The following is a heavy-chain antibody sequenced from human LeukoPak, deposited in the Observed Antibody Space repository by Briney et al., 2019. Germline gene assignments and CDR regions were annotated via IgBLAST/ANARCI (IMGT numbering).Heavy chain of an antibody. V-gene: IGHV3-48*04. J-gene: IGHJ6*03. CDR3: ATTGNFYDMDV. CDR1: GFAFFSTS. Sequence: QAGGSLRLSCAASGFAFFSTSIHWVRQAPGKRLEWLSYSSTVTGNIYYADSVKGRFTISRDNAKSSLNLQMSSLRAEDTAVYFCATTGNFYDMDVWGKGTTVTVSS. D-gene: IGHD1-1*01. CDR2: SSTVTGNI.